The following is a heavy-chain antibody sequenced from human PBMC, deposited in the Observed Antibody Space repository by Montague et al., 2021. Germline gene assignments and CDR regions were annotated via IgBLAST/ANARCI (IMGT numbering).Heavy chain of an antibody. CDR2: MYYGGGT. Sequence: SETLSLTCTVSSGSIFHAHWSWVRQPPGKGLVWLGSMYYGGGTSNNPSLKSRVTMSIDTSTNQFSLKLGFVTAADTAVYYCAKQDYFVSGTSYKGFDPWGQGILVTVSS. CDR3: AKQDYFVSGTSYKGFDP. CDR1: SGSIFHAH. D-gene: IGHD3-10*01. V-gene: IGHV4-59*08. J-gene: IGHJ5*02.